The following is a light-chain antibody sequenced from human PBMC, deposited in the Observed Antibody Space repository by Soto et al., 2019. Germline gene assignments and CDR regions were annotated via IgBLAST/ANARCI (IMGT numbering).Light chain of an antibody. CDR3: QQRSNWL. V-gene: IGKV3D-20*02. CDR2: TAS. J-gene: IGKJ3*01. CDR1: QSISTSHY. Sequence: IVLSQSPGTLSLSPGERATLSCRASQSISTSHYVAWYQQKPGQAPRLLISTASSRATGIPDRFSGSGSGTDFTLTISRLEPEDFAVYYCQQRSNWLFGPGTKVDIK.